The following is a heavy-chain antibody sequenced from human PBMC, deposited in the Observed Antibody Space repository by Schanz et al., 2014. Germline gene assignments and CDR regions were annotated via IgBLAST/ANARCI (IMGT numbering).Heavy chain of an antibody. CDR2: INSDGSIT. J-gene: IGHJ4*02. CDR1: GFTFSSHW. V-gene: IGHV3-74*01. Sequence: EVQLVESGGGLVQPGGSLRLSCAASGFTFSSHWMHWVRQAPGKGLVGVSRINSDGSITNYADSVKGRFTISRDNSENTLFLEMNSLRLEDTAVYYCARDDGGGYNQIDYWGQGALVTVSS. D-gene: IGHD5-12*01. CDR3: ARDDGGGYNQIDY.